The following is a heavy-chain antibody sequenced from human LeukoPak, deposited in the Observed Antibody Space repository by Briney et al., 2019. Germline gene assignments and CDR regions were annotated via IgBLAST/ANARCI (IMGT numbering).Heavy chain of an antibody. CDR1: GFIFSSYG. J-gene: IGHJ4*02. Sequence: PGGSLRLSCAASGFIFSSYGMHWVRQAPGKGLEWVSVIYSGGSTYYADSVKGRFTISRDNSKNTLYLQMNSLRAEDTAVYYCARDQKYYDSSGYYYVSGFDYWGQGTLVTVSS. D-gene: IGHD3-22*01. CDR3: ARDQKYYDSSGYYYVSGFDY. V-gene: IGHV3-53*01. CDR2: IYSGGST.